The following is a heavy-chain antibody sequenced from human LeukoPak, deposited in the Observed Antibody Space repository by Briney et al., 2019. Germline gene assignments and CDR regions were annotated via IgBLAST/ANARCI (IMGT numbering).Heavy chain of an antibody. Sequence: GGSLRLSCAASGFTFSSYGMHWVRQAPGKGLEWVANIEQDGSEKYYVDSVKGRFTISRDNAKNSLYLLMNSLRAEDTAIYYCARDIAYDYYGSGSYTGYWGQGTLVTVSS. CDR1: GFTFSSYG. V-gene: IGHV3-7*01. D-gene: IGHD3-10*01. CDR3: ARDIAYDYYGSGSYTGY. J-gene: IGHJ4*02. CDR2: IEQDGSEK.